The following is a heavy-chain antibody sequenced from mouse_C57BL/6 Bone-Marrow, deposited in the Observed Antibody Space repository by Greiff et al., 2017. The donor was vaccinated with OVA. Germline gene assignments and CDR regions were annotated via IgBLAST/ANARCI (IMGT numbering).Heavy chain of an antibody. CDR3: AEGCYSNYNYAMDY. D-gene: IGHD2-5*01. V-gene: IGHV5-17*01. CDR2: ISSGSSTI. J-gene: IGHJ4*01. Sequence: EVQRVESGGGLVKPGGSLKLSCAASGFTFSDYGMHWVRQAPEKGLEWVAYISSGSSTIYYADTVKGRFTISRDHAKNTLFLQMTSLRYEDRAMYYCAEGCYSNYNYAMDYWGQGTSVTVSS. CDR1: GFTFSDYG.